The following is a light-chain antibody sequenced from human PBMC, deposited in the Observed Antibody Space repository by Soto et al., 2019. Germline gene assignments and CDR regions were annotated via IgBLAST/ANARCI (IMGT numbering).Light chain of an antibody. CDR1: QSVRSSY. Sequence: EIMLKQSPGTLSLSPGERATLSCRASQSVRSSYLAWYQQTPGQTPRLLIYAASSRATGIPDRFSGSGSGTDFSLTISRLEAEDFAVYYCQQYGSSPRTFGQGTRLEI. CDR3: QQYGSSPRT. CDR2: AAS. J-gene: IGKJ5*01. V-gene: IGKV3-20*01.